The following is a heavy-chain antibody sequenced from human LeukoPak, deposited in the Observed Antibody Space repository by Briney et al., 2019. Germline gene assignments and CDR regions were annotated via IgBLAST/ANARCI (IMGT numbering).Heavy chain of an antibody. CDR2: ISTSDTTT. J-gene: IGHJ4*01. CDR3: ARVHRAVNLNYFDY. Sequence: GGSLRLSCAASGFTFSDYYMSWVRQAPGKGLECISYISTSDTTTYYADSARGRFAISRDNAKNSLYLQMNTLRAEDTAVYYCARVHRAVNLNYFDYWGQGTLVTVSS. D-gene: IGHD6-19*01. CDR1: GFTFSDYY. V-gene: IGHV3-11*01.